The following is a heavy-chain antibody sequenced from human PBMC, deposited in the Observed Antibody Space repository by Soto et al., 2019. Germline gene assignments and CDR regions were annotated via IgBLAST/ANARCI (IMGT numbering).Heavy chain of an antibody. CDR1: GFTFSSYA. Sequence: PGGSLRLSCAASGFTFSSYAMSWVRQAPGKGLEWVSAISGSGGSTYYADSVKGRFTISRDNSKNTLYLQMNSLRAEDTAVYYCAKTPYYYGSGSLRWFDPWGQGTLVTVSS. CDR3: AKTPYYYGSGSLRWFDP. J-gene: IGHJ5*02. CDR2: ISGSGGST. D-gene: IGHD3-10*01. V-gene: IGHV3-23*01.